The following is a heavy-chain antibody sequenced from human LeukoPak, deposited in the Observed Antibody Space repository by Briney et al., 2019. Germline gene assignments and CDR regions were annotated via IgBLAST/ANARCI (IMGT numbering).Heavy chain of an antibody. D-gene: IGHD2-15*01. CDR3: ARESSGGRTVDY. CDR1: GFTVSSSS. CDR2: ISSSSSYI. Sequence: GGSLRLSCAASGFTVSSSSMSWVRHAPGKGLEWVSSISSSSSYIYYADSVKGRFTISRDNAKSSLYLQMNSLRAGDTAVYYCARESSGGRTVDYWGQGTLVTVSS. V-gene: IGHV3-21*01. J-gene: IGHJ4*02.